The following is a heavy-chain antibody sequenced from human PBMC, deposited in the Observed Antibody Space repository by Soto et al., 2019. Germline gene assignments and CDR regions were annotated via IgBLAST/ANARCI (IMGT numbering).Heavy chain of an antibody. CDR1: GYSFNSYW. Sequence: GESLKISCKGSGYSFNSYWISWVRQMPGKGLEWMGRIDPSDSYTNYSPSFQGHVTISADDSKNVSYLQMDSLRREDTGVYFCASQMYFFDSSGYFPPPIWGQGTLVTVSS. CDR2: IDPSDSYT. V-gene: IGHV5-10-1*01. J-gene: IGHJ4*02. CDR3: ASQMYFFDSSGYFPPPI. D-gene: IGHD3-22*01.